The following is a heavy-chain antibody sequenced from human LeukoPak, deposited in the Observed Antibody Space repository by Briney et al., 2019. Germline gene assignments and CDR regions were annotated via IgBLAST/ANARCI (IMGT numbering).Heavy chain of an antibody. CDR1: GFTFSSYG. Sequence: GRSLRLSCAASGFTFSSYGMHWVRQAPGEGLEWLAVISYDGSTKYYADSVKGRFTISRDNSKNTLYLQMNSLRAEDTAVYYCAKDLGISSSAVDYWGQGTLVTVSS. CDR2: ISYDGSTK. J-gene: IGHJ4*02. D-gene: IGHD6-13*01. V-gene: IGHV3-30*18. CDR3: AKDLGISSSAVDY.